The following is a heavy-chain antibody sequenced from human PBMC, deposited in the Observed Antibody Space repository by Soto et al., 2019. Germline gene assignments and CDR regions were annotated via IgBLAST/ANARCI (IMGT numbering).Heavy chain of an antibody. CDR1: GFTFSSYS. CDR3: ARVIGQWYYDSSGYGYFDY. Sequence: EVQLVESGGGLVQPGGSLRLSCAASGFTFSSYSMNWVRQAPGRGLGGVSYISSSSSTIYYADSVKGRFTISRDNAKNSLYLQMNSLRDEDTAVYYCARVIGQWYYDSSGYGYFDYWGQGTLVTVSS. V-gene: IGHV3-48*02. D-gene: IGHD3-22*01. CDR2: ISSSSSTI. J-gene: IGHJ4*02.